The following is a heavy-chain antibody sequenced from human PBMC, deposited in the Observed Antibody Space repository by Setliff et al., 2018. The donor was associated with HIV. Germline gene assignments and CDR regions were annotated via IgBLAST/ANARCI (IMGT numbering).Heavy chain of an antibody. CDR1: GGSVSSKSFY. Sequence: SETLSLTCTVSGGSVSSKSFYWGWIRQPPGKGLEWIGSIRYSGTTHYNPSLKSRVTISVDTSNNQFSLKLRFVTAADTAVYYCVRGDYRIIAAAGSGWLDPWGQGTLVTVSS. CDR2: IRYSGTT. CDR3: VRGDYRIIAAAGSGWLDP. J-gene: IGHJ5*02. V-gene: IGHV4-39*01. D-gene: IGHD6-13*01.